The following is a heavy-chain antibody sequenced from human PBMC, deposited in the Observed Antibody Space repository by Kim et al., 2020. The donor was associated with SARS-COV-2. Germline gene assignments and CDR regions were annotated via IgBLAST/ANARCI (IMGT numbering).Heavy chain of an antibody. CDR2: IWYDGSNK. CDR3: ARAYVDTAMGDNWFDP. Sequence: GGSLRLSCAASGFTFSSYGMHWVRQAPGKGLEWVAVIWYDGSNKYYADSVKGPFTTSRDNSKNTLYLQMNSLRAEDTAVYYCARAYVDTAMGDNWFDPWGQGTLVTVSS. CDR1: GFTFSSYG. J-gene: IGHJ5*02. D-gene: IGHD5-18*01. V-gene: IGHV3-33*01.